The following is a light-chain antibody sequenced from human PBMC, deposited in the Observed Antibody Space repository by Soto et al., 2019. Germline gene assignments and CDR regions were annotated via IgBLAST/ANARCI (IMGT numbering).Light chain of an antibody. CDR3: QQYGTSPRT. V-gene: IGKV3-20*01. J-gene: IGKJ1*01. CDR2: GVS. CDR1: QSVRSSY. Sequence: EIVLTQSPGTLSLSPGERATLSCRASQSVRSSYLAWYQQKLGQAPRLLIYGVSNRATGIPDRFSGSGSGTVFTLTISRLESEDSAVYYCQQYGTSPRTFGQGTKVEIK.